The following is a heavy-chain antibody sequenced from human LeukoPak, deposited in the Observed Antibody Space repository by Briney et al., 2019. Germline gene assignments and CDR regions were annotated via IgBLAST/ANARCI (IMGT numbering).Heavy chain of an antibody. V-gene: IGHV1-69*13. Sequence: ASVKVSCKASGGTFSSYAISWVRQAPGQGLEWMGGIIPIFGTANYAQKFQGRVTITADESTSTAHMELSSLRSEDTAVYYCARDPLVSTASGGYWGQGTLVTVSS. J-gene: IGHJ4*02. CDR1: GGTFSSYA. CDR3: ARDPLVSTASGGY. CDR2: IIPIFGTA. D-gene: IGHD3-10*01.